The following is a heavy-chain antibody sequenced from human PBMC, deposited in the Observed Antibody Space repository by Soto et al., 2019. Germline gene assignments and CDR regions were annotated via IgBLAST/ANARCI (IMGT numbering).Heavy chain of an antibody. V-gene: IGHV1-69*06. CDR3: ARLVGHYCSSTSCYPPANYGMDV. CDR2: IIPIFGTA. D-gene: IGHD2-2*01. Sequence: ASVKVSCKASGGTFSSYAISWVRQAPGQGLEWMGGIIPIFGTANYAQKFQGRVTITADKSTSTAYMELSSLRSEDTAVYYCARLVGHYCSSTSCYPPANYGMDVWGQGTTVTVS. CDR1: GGTFSSYA. J-gene: IGHJ6*02.